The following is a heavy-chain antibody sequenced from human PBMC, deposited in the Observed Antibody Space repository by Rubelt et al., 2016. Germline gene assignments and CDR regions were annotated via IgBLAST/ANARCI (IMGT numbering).Heavy chain of an antibody. D-gene: IGHD3-10*01. J-gene: IGHJ6*02. CDR2: IYPGDSDT. CDR1: GYSFTSYW. V-gene: IGHV5-51*03. Sequence: KTGESLKISCKGSGYSFTSYWIGWVRQMPGKGLEWMGIIYPGDSDTRYSPSFQGQVTISADKSISTAYLQWSSLKASDTAMYYCARGGWFGELSYYYYGMDVWGQGATVTVSS. CDR3: ARGGWFGELSYYYYGMDV.